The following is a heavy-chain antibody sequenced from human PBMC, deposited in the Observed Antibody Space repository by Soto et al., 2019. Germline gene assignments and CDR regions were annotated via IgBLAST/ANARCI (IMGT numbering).Heavy chain of an antibody. CDR3: ARDLGPLAYYSSYCMQV. CDR1: GFTFSDYY. D-gene: IGHD7-27*01. Sequence: PGGSLRLSCAASGFTFSDYYMSWIRHAPGKWLEWVSYISSSGSTIYYADSVKGRFTISRDNAKNSLYLQMNSLRAEDTAVYYCARDLGPLAYYSSYCMQVWRQGTTVIVSS. V-gene: IGHV3-11*01. J-gene: IGHJ6*01. CDR2: ISSSGSTI.